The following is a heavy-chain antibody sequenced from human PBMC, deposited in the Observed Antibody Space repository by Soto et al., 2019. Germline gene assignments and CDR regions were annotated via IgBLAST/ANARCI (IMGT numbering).Heavy chain of an antibody. CDR3: ARDPSSTLGDYYYGMDV. Sequence: EVQLVESGGGLVQPGGSLRLSCAASGFTVSSDYMTWVRQAPGKGLEWVSVIYSGGRTYYADSVKGRFTISRDNSKNTLDPQMNRLRAEDTAVYYCARDPSSTLGDYYYGMDVWGQGNTVTVSS. CDR1: GFTVSSDY. V-gene: IGHV3-66*01. J-gene: IGHJ6*02. D-gene: IGHD6-13*01. CDR2: IYSGGRT.